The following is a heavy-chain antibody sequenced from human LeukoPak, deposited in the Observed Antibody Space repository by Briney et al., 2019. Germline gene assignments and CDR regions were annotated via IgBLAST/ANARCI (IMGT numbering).Heavy chain of an antibody. J-gene: IGHJ4*02. V-gene: IGHV4-59*12. CDR1: GGSISSYY. CDR2: VHYSGST. Sequence: SETLSLTCTVSGGSISSYYWSWIRQSPGKGLEWIGYVHYSGSTNYNPSLKSRVTISIDASKDQFSLKVSSVTAADTAVSYCARSRDAYYFDYWGQGTLVTVSA. CDR3: ARSRDAYYFDY.